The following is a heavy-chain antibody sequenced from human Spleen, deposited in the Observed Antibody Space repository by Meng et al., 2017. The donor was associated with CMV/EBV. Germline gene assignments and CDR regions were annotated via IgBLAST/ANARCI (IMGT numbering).Heavy chain of an antibody. CDR2: IYYSGST. V-gene: IGHV4-31*03. CDR3: ASDGGGRNYFDY. D-gene: IGHD2-15*01. CDR1: GGSISSGGHY. Sequence: TVSGGSISSGGHYWSWIRQHPGKGLEWIGYIYYSGSTYYNPSLKSRVTIAIDTSKNQFSLKLSSVTAADTAVYYCASDGGGRNYFDYWGQGTLVTVSS. J-gene: IGHJ4*02.